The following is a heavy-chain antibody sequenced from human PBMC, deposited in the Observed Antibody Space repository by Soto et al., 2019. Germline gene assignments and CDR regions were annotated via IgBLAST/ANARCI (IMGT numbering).Heavy chain of an antibody. J-gene: IGHJ4*02. CDR1: GGSISSSTYY. CDR3: AKQQQLAIYYFDY. Sequence: SETLSLTCTVSGGSISSSTYYLGWIRQPPGKGLEWIGSIYYSGSTYYNPSLKSRVTISVDTSKNQFSLKVRSVTAADTAVYYCAKQQQLAIYYFDYWGQGTLVTVSS. V-gene: IGHV4-39*01. CDR2: IYYSGST. D-gene: IGHD6-13*01.